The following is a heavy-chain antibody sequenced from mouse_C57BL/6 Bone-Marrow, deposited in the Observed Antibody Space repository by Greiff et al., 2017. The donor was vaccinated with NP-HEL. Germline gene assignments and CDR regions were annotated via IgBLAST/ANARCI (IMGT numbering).Heavy chain of an antibody. D-gene: IGHD2-4*01. CDR1: GYTFTSYG. J-gene: IGHJ1*03. CDR2: IYIGNGYT. V-gene: IGHV1-58*01. Sequence: EVQLQQSGAELVRPGSSVKMSCKTSGYTFTSYGINWVKQRPGQGLEWIGYIYIGNGYTEYNEKFKGKATLTSDTSSSTAYMQLSSLTSEDSAIYYCARSGITTWRRHWYFDVWGTGTTVTVSS. CDR3: ARSGITTWRRHWYFDV.